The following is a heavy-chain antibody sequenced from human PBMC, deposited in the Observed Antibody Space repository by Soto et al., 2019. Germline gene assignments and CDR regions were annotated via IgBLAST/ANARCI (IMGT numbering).Heavy chain of an antibody. J-gene: IGHJ4*02. V-gene: IGHV4-30-4*01. CDR3: AGELSNSPEYFDY. CDR1: ACSISSYSYY. Sequence: SLSLTRTVSACSISSYSYYWSCIRELPGMGMEWIGYIYYSGRTAYNPCLKSRIIISIDMSKNQFSLSLNSLNAADTAVYYCAGELSNSPEYFDYWGQGNLVTVSP. D-gene: IGHD6-6*01. CDR2: IYYSGRT.